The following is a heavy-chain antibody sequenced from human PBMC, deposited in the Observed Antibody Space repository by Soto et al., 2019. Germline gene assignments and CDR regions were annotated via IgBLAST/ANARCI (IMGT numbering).Heavy chain of an antibody. Sequence: SETLSLICTVSGGSISSYYWSWIRQPPGKGLEWIGHIYYSGSTNYNPSLKSRVTISVDTSKNQFSLKLSSVTAADTAVYYCARLYYDFWSGYPLSSYYYYYMDVWGKGTTVSVSS. CDR3: ARLYYDFWSGYPLSSYYYYYMDV. CDR2: IYYSGST. V-gene: IGHV4-59*01. CDR1: GGSISSYY. J-gene: IGHJ6*03. D-gene: IGHD3-3*01.